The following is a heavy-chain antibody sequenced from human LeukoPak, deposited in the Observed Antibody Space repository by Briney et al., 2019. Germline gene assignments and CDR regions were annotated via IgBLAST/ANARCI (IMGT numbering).Heavy chain of an antibody. CDR2: ISGDERSI. D-gene: IGHD2-2*01. CDR3: AREYCSTTSCSNHDASDI. J-gene: IGHJ3*02. CDR1: GFTFSSYW. V-gene: IGHV3-74*01. Sequence: GGSLRLSCAASGFTFSSYWMHWVRQAPGKGLEWVSRISGDERSISYADSVQGRFTISRDNAKNTLYLQMNSLRAEETAVYYCAREYCSTTSCSNHDASDIWGQGTMVTVSS.